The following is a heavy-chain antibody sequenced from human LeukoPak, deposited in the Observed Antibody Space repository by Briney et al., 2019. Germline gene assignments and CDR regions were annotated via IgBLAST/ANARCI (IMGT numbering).Heavy chain of an antibody. CDR2: ISSSGSYT. CDR1: GFTFSDYY. Sequence: SGGSLRLSCAASGFTFSDYYISWIRQAPGKGLEWVSSISSSGSYTNYADSVKGRFTISRDNARNSLYLQMNNLRAEDTAVYYCARGWDGYSYGIWGQGTLVTVSS. CDR3: ARGWDGYSYGI. V-gene: IGHV3-11*06. J-gene: IGHJ4*02. D-gene: IGHD5-18*01.